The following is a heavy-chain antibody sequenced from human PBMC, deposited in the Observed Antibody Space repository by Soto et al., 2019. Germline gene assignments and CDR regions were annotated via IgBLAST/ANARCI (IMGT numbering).Heavy chain of an antibody. J-gene: IGHJ6*02. Sequence: PGESLKISCKGSGYSFATYWITWVRQMPGKGLEWMGRIDPSDSYTSYSPSFQGHVTISTDKSISTAYLQWSSLKASDTAMYYCAKYYYYGSGSYYKNYGMDVWGQGTTVTAP. CDR1: GYSFATYW. V-gene: IGHV5-10-1*01. CDR3: AKYYYYGSGSYYKNYGMDV. CDR2: IDPSDSYT. D-gene: IGHD3-10*01.